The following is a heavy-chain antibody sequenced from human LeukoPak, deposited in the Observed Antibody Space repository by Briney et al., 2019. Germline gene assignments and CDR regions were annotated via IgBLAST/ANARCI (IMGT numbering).Heavy chain of an antibody. V-gene: IGHV3-66*01. CDR1: GFTVSSNY. CDR3: ARDALDSSEDY. D-gene: IGHD6-19*01. J-gene: IGHJ4*02. Sequence: PGGSLRLSCAASGFTVSSNYMSWVRQALGKGLEWVSVIYSGGSTYYADSVKGRFTISRDNSKNTLYLQMNSLRAEDTAVYYCARDALDSSEDYWGQGTLVTVSS. CDR2: IYSGGST.